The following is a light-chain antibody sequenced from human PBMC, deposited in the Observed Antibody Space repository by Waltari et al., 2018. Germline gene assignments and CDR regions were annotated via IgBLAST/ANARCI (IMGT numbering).Light chain of an antibody. CDR3: QQYDTLPIT. J-gene: IGKJ5*01. CDR1: QDISNS. CDR2: DAS. V-gene: IGKV1-33*01. Sequence: DIQMTQSPSSLSASVGDRVPIPCQASQDISNSLNWYQQKPGKPPKLLIYDASNLHTGVPSNFSGSGSGTDFTFTISSLQPEDIATYYCQQYDTLPITFGQGTRLEIK.